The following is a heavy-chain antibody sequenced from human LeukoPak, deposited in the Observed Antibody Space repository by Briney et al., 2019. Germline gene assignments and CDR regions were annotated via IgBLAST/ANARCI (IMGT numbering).Heavy chain of an antibody. Sequence: SETLSFTCTASGGSISSYYWSWIRQPPGKGLEWIGFNYYSGSTNYNPSLKSRVTISVDTSKNPFSLKLSSVTAADTAVYYCARDVRYCSGGSCYSGDYYYYGMDVWGQGTTVTVSS. CDR3: ARDVRYCSGGSCYSGDYYYYGMDV. D-gene: IGHD2-15*01. J-gene: IGHJ6*02. CDR2: NYYSGST. V-gene: IGHV4-59*01. CDR1: GGSISSYY.